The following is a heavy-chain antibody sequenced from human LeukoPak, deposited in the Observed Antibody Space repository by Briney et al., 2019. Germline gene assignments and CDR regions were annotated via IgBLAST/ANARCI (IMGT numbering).Heavy chain of an antibody. CDR2: VYSGGET. V-gene: IGHV3-66*01. J-gene: IGHJ5*02. Sequence: PGGSLTLSCAASGFTVSNYYMSWVRKAPGKGLEWVSVVYSGGETHHSDSVKGRFTLSRDISKSTLYLQMNSLRPEDTAVYYCTRDPDAWGQGTLVTVSS. CDR3: TRDPDA. CDR1: GFTVSNYY.